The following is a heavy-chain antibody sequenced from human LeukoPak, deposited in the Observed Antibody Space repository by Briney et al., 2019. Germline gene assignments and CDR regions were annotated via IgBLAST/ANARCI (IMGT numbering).Heavy chain of an antibody. CDR2: ISYDGSNK. V-gene: IGHV3-30*18. CDR3: AKDHGSGIWDY. D-gene: IGHD3-10*01. J-gene: IGHJ4*02. CDR1: GFTFSSYG. Sequence: GGSLRLSCAASGFTFSSYGMHWVRQAPGKGLEWVAVISYDGSNKYYADSVKGRFTISRDNSKNTLYLQMNSLRAEDTAVYYCAKDHGSGIWDYWGQGTLVTVSS.